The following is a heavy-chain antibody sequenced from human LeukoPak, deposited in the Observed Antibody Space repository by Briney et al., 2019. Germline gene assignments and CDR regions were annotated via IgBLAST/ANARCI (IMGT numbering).Heavy chain of an antibody. J-gene: IGHJ4*02. CDR2: IWYDGSNK. V-gene: IGHV3-33*01. CDR3: AREASGCYGDF. Sequence: GGSLRLSCAASGFTFSSHGMHWVRQAPGKGLEWLAVIWYDGSNKEYADSVKGRFTISRDDSKNTLYLQMNSLRVEDTAVYYCAREASGCYGDFWGQGTLVTVSS. CDR1: GFTFSSHG. D-gene: IGHD3-3*01.